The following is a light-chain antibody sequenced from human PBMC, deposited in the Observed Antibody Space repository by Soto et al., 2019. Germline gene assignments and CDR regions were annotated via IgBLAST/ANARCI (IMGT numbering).Light chain of an antibody. CDR2: GAS. Sequence: EIVLTQSPGTLSFSPGERATLTCRASQSVSSSYLAWFQQKPGQAPRLLIYGASSRATGIPDRFSGSGSGTDFTLTLSRLEPEDFAVYYCQQYANAPFTFGPGTKVDIK. CDR3: QQYANAPFT. CDR1: QSVSSSY. J-gene: IGKJ3*01. V-gene: IGKV3-20*01.